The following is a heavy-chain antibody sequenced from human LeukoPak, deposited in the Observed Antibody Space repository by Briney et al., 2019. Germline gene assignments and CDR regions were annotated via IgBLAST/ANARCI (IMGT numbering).Heavy chain of an antibody. CDR3: TKDLNHDSSG. D-gene: IGHD3-22*01. V-gene: IGHV3-7*01. J-gene: IGHJ4*02. Sequence: GSLRLSCAASGFRFSDDWMTGVRQAPGKGLECVANIKTDGSAKYYPDSVKGRFTVSRDNAKNSLYLQMNNMRVEDTAIYYCTKDLNHDSSGWGQVTLVTVS. CDR1: GFRFSDDW. CDR2: IKTDGSAK.